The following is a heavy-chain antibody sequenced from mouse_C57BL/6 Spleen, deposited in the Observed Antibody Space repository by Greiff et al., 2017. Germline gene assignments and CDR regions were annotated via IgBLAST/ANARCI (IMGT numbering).Heavy chain of an antibody. CDR3: ERWASTVVATSLPYWYMDV. D-gene: IGHD1-1*01. J-gene: IGHJ1*03. Sequence: VKVVESGPELVRPGVSVKISCKGSGYTFTDYAMHWVKQSHAKSLEWIGVISTYYGDASYTQKVKDKATMTVYKASSTAYMELARLTSEDSAVSSCERWASTVVATSLPYWYMDVWGTGTTVTVSS. V-gene: IGHV1-67*01. CDR2: ISTYYGDA. CDR1: GYTFTDYA.